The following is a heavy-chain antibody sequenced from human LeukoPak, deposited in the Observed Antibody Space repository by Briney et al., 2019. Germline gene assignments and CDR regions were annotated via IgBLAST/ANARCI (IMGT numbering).Heavy chain of an antibody. Sequence: PSETLSLTCAVSGGSFSGYYWSWIRQPPGKGLEWIGEINHSGSTNYNPSLKSRVTISVDTSKNQFSLKLSSVTAADTAVYYCAREHYYDSSGYYRWGQGTLVTVSS. CDR1: GGSFSGYY. CDR2: INHSGST. V-gene: IGHV4-34*01. D-gene: IGHD3-22*01. J-gene: IGHJ5*02. CDR3: AREHYYDSSGYYR.